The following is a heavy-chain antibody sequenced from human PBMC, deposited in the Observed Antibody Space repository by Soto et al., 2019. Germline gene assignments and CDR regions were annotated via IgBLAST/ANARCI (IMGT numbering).Heavy chain of an antibody. Sequence: PSETLSLTCTVSGGSISSGGYYWSWIRQHPGKGLEWIGYIYYSGSTYYNPSLKSRVTISVDTSKNQFSLKLSSVTAADTAVYYCARDAIAAQTDDYYGMDVWGQGTTVTVSS. CDR2: IYYSGST. CDR1: GGSISSGGYY. V-gene: IGHV4-31*03. D-gene: IGHD6-6*01. J-gene: IGHJ6*02. CDR3: ARDAIAAQTDDYYGMDV.